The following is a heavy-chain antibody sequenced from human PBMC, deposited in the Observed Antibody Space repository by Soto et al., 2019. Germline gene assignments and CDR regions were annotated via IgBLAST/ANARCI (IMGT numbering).Heavy chain of an antibody. CDR3: ASRRGYSYGGNWFDP. D-gene: IGHD5-18*01. CDR2: IIPIFGTA. CDR1: GGTFSSYA. V-gene: IGHV1-69*13. J-gene: IGHJ5*02. Sequence: SVKVSCKASGGTFSSYAISWVRQAPGQGLEWMGGIIPIFGTANYAQKFQGRVTITADESTSTAYMELSSLRSEDTAVYYCASRRGYSYGGNWFDPWGQGTLVTVSS.